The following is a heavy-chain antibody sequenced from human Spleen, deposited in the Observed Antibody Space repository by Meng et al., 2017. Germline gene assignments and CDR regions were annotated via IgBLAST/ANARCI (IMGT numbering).Heavy chain of an antibody. D-gene: IGHD6-13*01. Sequence: SETLSLTCAVYGGSFSGYYWSWIRQPPGKGLEWIGEINHSGSTNYNPSLKSRVTISVDMSKNQFSLKLSSETAADTAMYYCAAGDSSSWYDYWGQGTLVTVSS. CDR1: GGSFSGYY. CDR2: INHSGST. CDR3: AAGDSSSWYDY. V-gene: IGHV4-34*01. J-gene: IGHJ4*02.